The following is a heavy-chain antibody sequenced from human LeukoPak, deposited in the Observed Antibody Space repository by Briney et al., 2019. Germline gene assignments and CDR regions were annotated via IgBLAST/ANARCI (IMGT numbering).Heavy chain of an antibody. Sequence: GGSLRLSCAASGFTFSRNAMNWVRQAPGKGLEWVASISGNGVGTYYADSVKGRFNISRDNSKNTLYLQMNSLRTEDTAVYHCAKDANYFDSGSYLVPFDFWGQGTLVTVSS. CDR3: AKDANYFDSGSYLVPFDF. J-gene: IGHJ4*02. V-gene: IGHV3-23*01. CDR1: GFTFSRNA. CDR2: ISGNGVGT. D-gene: IGHD3-22*01.